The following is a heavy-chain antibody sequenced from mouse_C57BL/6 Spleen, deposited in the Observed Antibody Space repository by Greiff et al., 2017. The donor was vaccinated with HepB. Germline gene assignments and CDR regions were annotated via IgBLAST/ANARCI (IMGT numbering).Heavy chain of an antibody. Sequence: QVQLQQSGAELMKPGASVKLSCKATGYTFTGYWIEWVKQRPGHGLEWIGEILPGSGSTNYNEKFKGKATLTADTSSNTAYMQLSNLTTEDSAIYYCARCRYYSDYEEGAMDYWGQGTSVTVSS. J-gene: IGHJ4*01. D-gene: IGHD2-13*01. V-gene: IGHV1-9*01. CDR3: ARCRYYSDYEEGAMDY. CDR1: GYTFTGYW. CDR2: ILPGSGST.